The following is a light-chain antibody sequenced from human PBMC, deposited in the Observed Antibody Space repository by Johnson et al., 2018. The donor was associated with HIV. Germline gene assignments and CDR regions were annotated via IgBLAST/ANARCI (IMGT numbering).Light chain of an antibody. CDR1: SSNVGSNS. V-gene: IGLV1-51*01. CDR2: DNN. Sequence: LTQPPSVSAAPGQKVTISCSGSSSNVGSNSVSWYRHFPETAPKVLIYDNNKRPSGIPDRFSGSKSGPSATLGIPGLQTGDEADYYCGTWDGSLSVYVFGTGTKVTVL. CDR3: GTWDGSLSVYV. J-gene: IGLJ1*01.